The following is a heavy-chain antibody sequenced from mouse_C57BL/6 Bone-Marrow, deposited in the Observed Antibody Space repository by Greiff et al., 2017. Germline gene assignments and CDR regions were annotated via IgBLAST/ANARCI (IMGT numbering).Heavy chain of an antibody. V-gene: IGHV1-42*01. Sequence: EVQLQQSGPELVKPGASVKISCKASGYSFTGYYMNWVKQSPGKSLEWIGEINPSTGGTNYNQKFKGKATLTVDKSSSTAYMQLKSLTSEDSAVYYCNRYSNHDYYAIDYWGQGTSVTVSS. CDR3: NRYSNHDYYAIDY. CDR1: GYSFTGYY. CDR2: INPSTGGT. J-gene: IGHJ4*01. D-gene: IGHD2-5*01.